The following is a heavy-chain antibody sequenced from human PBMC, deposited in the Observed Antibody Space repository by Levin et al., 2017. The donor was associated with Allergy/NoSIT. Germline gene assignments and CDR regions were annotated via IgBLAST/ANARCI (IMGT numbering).Heavy chain of an antibody. CDR3: AKGGDFDS. D-gene: IGHD3-10*01. CDR2: ITSDENIR. J-gene: IGHJ4*02. V-gene: IGHV3-30*18. Sequence: GESLKISCAAAGFTFSDYGIQWVRQAPGKGLEWVALITSDENIRFYADSVKGRFTISRDNSKDTVYLHLNSLRAEDAAMHFCAKGGDFDSWGQGTLVTVSS. CDR1: GFTFSDYG.